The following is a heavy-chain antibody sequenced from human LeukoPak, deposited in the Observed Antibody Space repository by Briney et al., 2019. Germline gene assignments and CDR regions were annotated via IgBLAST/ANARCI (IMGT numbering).Heavy chain of an antibody. Sequence: PSETLSLACTVSGGPISSSSYYWGWIRQPPGKGLEWIGSIYYSGSTYYNPSLKSRVTISVDTSKNQFSLKLTSVTAADAAVYYCARRLYGSHMDVWGKGTTVTVSS. V-gene: IGHV4-39*01. J-gene: IGHJ6*03. CDR1: GGPISSSSYY. CDR3: ARRLYGSHMDV. CDR2: IYYSGST. D-gene: IGHD4-17*01.